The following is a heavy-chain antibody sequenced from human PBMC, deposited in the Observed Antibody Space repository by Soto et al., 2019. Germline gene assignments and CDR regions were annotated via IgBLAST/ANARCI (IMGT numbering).Heavy chain of an antibody. CDR1: GFTFSSYA. Sequence: GGSLRLSCAASGFTFSSYAMHWVRQAPGKGLEWVAVISYDGSNKYYADSVKGRFTISRDNSKNTLCLQMNSLRAEDTAVYYCARENAYGDPNSFDYWGQGTLVTVSS. J-gene: IGHJ4*02. CDR3: ARENAYGDPNSFDY. V-gene: IGHV3-30-3*01. CDR2: ISYDGSNK. D-gene: IGHD4-17*01.